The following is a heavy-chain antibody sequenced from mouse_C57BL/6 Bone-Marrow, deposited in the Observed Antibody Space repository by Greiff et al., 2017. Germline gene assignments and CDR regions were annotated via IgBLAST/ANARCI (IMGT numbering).Heavy chain of an antibody. CDR2: IDPESGDT. V-gene: IGHV14-4*01. J-gene: IGHJ2*01. Sequence: EVQVVESGAELVRPGASVKLSCTASGFNIKDDYIHWVKQRPEQGLEWIGWIDPESGDTEYASKFQGKATITSDTSSNTAYLQLSSLTSEDTAVYYCSSFDGNYFDFWGQGTPLTVAS. D-gene: IGHD2-3*01. CDR3: SSFDGNYFDF. CDR1: GFNIKDDY.